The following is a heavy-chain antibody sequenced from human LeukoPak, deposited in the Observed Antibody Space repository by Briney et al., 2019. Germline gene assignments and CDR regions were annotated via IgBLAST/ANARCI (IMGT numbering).Heavy chain of an antibody. CDR2: IFYVGST. CDR3: ARDYYDSRGEAFDI. CDR1: GDSIGSHY. Sequence: SETLSLTCTVSGDSIGSHYWSWIRQPPGKGLEWIGYIFYVGSTNYNPSLKSRVTISVDTSKNQFSLQLNSVTAADTAVYYCARDYYDSRGEAFDIWGQGTMVTVSS. D-gene: IGHD3-22*01. J-gene: IGHJ3*02. V-gene: IGHV4-59*11.